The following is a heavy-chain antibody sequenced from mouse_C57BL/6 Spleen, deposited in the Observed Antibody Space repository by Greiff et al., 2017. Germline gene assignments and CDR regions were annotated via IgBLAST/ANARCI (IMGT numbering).Heavy chain of an antibody. D-gene: IGHD2-4*01. CDR1: GYTFTSYG. Sequence: QVQLQQSGAELARPGASVKLSCTASGYTFTSYGISWVKQRTGQGLEWIGEIYPRSGNTYYNEKFKGKATLTADKSSSTAYMELRSLTSEDSAVYFCARGPYYDYDVYAMDYWGQGTSVTVSS. CDR2: IYPRSGNT. J-gene: IGHJ4*01. CDR3: ARGPYYDYDVYAMDY. V-gene: IGHV1-81*01.